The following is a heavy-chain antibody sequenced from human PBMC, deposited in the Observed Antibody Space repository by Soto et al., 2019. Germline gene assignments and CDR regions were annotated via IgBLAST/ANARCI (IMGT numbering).Heavy chain of an antibody. J-gene: IGHJ3*02. V-gene: IGHV4-59*01. CDR3: ASTTQVLRRGAFDI. Sequence: PSETLSLTCTVSGGSISSYYWSWIRQPPGKGLEWIGYIYYSGSTNYNPSLKSRVTISVDTSKNQFSLKLSSVTAADTAVYYCASTTQVLRRGAFDIWGQGTMVTVS. CDR1: GGSISSYY. D-gene: IGHD2-15*01. CDR2: IYYSGST.